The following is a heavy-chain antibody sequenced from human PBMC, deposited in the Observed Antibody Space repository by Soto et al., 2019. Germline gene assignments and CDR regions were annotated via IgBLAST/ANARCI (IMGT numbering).Heavy chain of an antibody. CDR1: GYTFTSYH. CDR3: ARDTPHTDY. J-gene: IGHJ4*02. Sequence: QVQLVQSGAEVKKPGASVKVSCKTSGYTFTSYHISWVRQAPGQGLEWMGWISAYNTNTNYAQKCPGRTTMTTDTLTSTAYIELRGLRSDDTGVYYCARDTPHTDYWGQGTLVTVSS. V-gene: IGHV1-18*01. CDR2: ISAYNTNT. D-gene: IGHD2-15*01.